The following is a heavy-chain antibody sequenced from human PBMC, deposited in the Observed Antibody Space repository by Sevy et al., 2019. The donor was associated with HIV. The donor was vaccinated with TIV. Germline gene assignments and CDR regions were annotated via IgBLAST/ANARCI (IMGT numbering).Heavy chain of an antibody. J-gene: IGHJ6*02. V-gene: IGHV3-21*01. CDR2: ISSSSSSI. CDR3: ARAVAYCTGGTCFPGYYYGMDV. Sequence: GGSLRLSCAASGFTFSSYNMNWVRQAPGKGLEWVSSISSSSSSIYYADSVRGRFTISRDNAKNSLYLQMNSLRAEDTALYYCARAVAYCTGGTCFPGYYYGMDVWGQGTTVTVSS. CDR1: GFTFSSYN. D-gene: IGHD2-15*01.